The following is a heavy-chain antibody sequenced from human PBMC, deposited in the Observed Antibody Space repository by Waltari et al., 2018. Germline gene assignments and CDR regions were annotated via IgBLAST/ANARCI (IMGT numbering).Heavy chain of an antibody. V-gene: IGHV1-8*02. CDR3: SDSSGP. J-gene: IGHJ5*02. CDR2: INPHSGEV. Sequence: QVQLVQSGSELKKPGASVKVSCKASGYTFTSYAMNWVRQAPGQGLEWMGWINPHSGEVGYTQRFQGRITMTRNTSINTVYMELSSLTADDTATYYCSDSSGPWGQGTLVTVSS. D-gene: IGHD3-22*01. CDR1: GYTFTSYA.